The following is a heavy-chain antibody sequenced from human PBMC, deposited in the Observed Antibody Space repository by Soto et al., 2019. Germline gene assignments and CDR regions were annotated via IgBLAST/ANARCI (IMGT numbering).Heavy chain of an antibody. V-gene: IGHV4-59*01. CDR2: IYYSGST. CDR3: ESGAASSQYYYYYYMDV. CDR1: GGSISSYY. J-gene: IGHJ6*03. D-gene: IGHD6-6*01. Sequence: QVQLQESGPGLVKPSETLSLTCTVSGGSISSYYWSWIRQPPGKGLDWIGYIYYSGSTNYNPSLKSRVIKSEDTSTNQFSLKLSAVTAADTAVYYCESGAASSQYYYYYYMDVWGKGTTVTVSS.